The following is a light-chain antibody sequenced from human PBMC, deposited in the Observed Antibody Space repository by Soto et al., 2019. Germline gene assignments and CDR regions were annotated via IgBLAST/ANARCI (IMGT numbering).Light chain of an antibody. Sequence: IVTTQSPATLSVSPGERATLSCRASQSVSSSYLAWYQQKPGQAPRLLIYGASRRATGIPDRFRGSGSGTDFTLTISRLEPEDFAVYYCHQYASSPETFGQGTKVDI. V-gene: IGKV3-20*01. CDR1: QSVSSSY. J-gene: IGKJ1*01. CDR3: HQYASSPET. CDR2: GAS.